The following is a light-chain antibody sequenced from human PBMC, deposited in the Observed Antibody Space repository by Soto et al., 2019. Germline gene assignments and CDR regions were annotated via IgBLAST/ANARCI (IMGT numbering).Light chain of an antibody. CDR1: SSNIGSNY. V-gene: IGLV1-47*01. CDR3: AACADSLSPVV. CDR2: RND. Sequence: QSVLTQPPSASGTPGQRVTISCSGSSSNIGSNYVYWYQQLPGSAPKLLIYRNDQRPSGVPDRFSASKSGTAASLAISGLRSEDEADYHCAACADSLSPVVFGGGTQLTVL. J-gene: IGLJ2*01.